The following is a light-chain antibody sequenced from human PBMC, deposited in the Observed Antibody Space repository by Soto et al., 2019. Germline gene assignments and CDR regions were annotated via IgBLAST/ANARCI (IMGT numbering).Light chain of an antibody. CDR3: QQYGSSQWT. CDR1: QSVSSSY. Sequence: EIVLTQSPGTLSLSPGERATLSCRASQSVSSSYLAWYQQKPGQAPRPLIYGASSRAIGIPARFSGSGSRTVFTLTISRLEPGGFGVYYCQQYGSSQWTFGQGTKVEIK. V-gene: IGKV3-20*01. CDR2: GAS. J-gene: IGKJ1*01.